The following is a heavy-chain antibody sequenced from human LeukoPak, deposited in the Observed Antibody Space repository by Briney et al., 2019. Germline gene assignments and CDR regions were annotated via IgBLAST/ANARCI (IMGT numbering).Heavy chain of an antibody. CDR2: VYHSGTT. D-gene: IGHD1-14*01. CDR3: ARGSPVGNS. CDR1: GASMTSDY. V-gene: IGHV4-59*01. J-gene: IGHJ4*02. Sequence: PSETLSLTCTVSGASMTSDYWSWIRQPPWKGLEWIGYVYHSGTTHYSPSLESRVTISMDTSKNQFSLKLRSVTAADTAVYYCARGSPVGNSWGQGTLVTVSS.